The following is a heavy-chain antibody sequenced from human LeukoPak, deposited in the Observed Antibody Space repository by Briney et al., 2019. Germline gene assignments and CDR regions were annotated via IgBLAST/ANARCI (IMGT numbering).Heavy chain of an antibody. J-gene: IGHJ4*02. Sequence: PSQTLSLTCTVSGGSISSGDYYWSWIRQPPGKGLEWIGYIYYSGSTNYNPSLKSRVTISVDTSKNQFSLKLSSVTAADTAVYYCARGAWQQLVKDWGQGTLVTVSS. D-gene: IGHD6-13*01. CDR1: GGSISSGDYY. V-gene: IGHV4-61*08. CDR2: IYYSGST. CDR3: ARGAWQQLVKD.